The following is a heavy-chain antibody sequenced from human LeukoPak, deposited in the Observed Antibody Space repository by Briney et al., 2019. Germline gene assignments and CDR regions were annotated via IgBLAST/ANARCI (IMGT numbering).Heavy chain of an antibody. J-gene: IGHJ6*02. CDR2: IYTTGST. Sequence: SETLSLTCTVSGGSINSGSYYWSWIRQPAGKGLEWIGRIYTTGSTNYNPSLKSRVTISGDTSKNQFSLKLSSVTAADTAVYYCAREGRDYDSSGYPYYYYSMDVWGQGTTVPVSS. D-gene: IGHD3-22*01. V-gene: IGHV4-61*02. CDR1: GGSINSGSYY. CDR3: AREGRDYDSSGYPYYYYSMDV.